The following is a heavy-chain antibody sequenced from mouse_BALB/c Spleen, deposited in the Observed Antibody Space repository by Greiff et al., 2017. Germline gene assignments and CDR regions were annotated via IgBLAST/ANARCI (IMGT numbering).Heavy chain of an antibody. Sequence: QVQLQQPGAELVKPGASVTLSCKASGYTFTSYWMHWVKQRPGQGLEWIGEIDPSDSYTNYNQKFKGKATLTVDKSSSTAYMQLSSLTSEDSAVYDCARFHYGSSSWFAYWGQGTLVTVSA. V-gene: IGHV1-69*02. CDR2: IDPSDSYT. CDR3: ARFHYGSSSWFAY. CDR1: GYTFTSYW. J-gene: IGHJ3*01. D-gene: IGHD1-1*01.